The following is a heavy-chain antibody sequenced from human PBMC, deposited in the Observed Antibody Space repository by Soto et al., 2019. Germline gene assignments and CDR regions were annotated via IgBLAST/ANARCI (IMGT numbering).Heavy chain of an antibody. CDR3: ARMATFGSLNWFDP. V-gene: IGHV1-8*01. Sequence: ASVKVSCKASGYSFTNNDVSWVRQATGQGLEWMGWMNPGSGDSGYAQKFQGRVTMTRDISIATAYMELSSLRSDDTAIYYCARMATFGSLNWFDPWGQGTLVTVSS. CDR1: GYSFTNND. J-gene: IGHJ5*02. CDR2: MNPGSGDS. D-gene: IGHD3-16*01.